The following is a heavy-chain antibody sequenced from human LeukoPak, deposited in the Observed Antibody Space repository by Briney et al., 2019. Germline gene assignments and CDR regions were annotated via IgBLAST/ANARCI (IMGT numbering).Heavy chain of an antibody. J-gene: IGHJ4*02. CDR1: GYTFTGYY. D-gene: IGHD3-10*01. Sequence: ASVKVSCKASGYTFTGYYMHWVRQAPGQGLEWMGRINPNSGGTNYAQKFQGRVTMTRDTSISTAYMELSRLRSDDTAVYYCARVGRFGEVRGDYWGQGTLVTVSS. V-gene: IGHV1-2*06. CDR3: ARVGRFGEVRGDY. CDR2: INPNSGGT.